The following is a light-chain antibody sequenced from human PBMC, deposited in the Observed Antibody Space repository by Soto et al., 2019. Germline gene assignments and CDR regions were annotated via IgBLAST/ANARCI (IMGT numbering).Light chain of an antibody. CDR3: QVWHSGVDWV. Sequence: SYVLTQLPSVSVAPGQTARITCGGYNIGSKSVHWYQQKPGQAPVLVVYEDNDRPSGIPTRFSGSDSGNTATLTISRVEAGDEADYYCQVWHSGVDWVFGGGTQLTVL. J-gene: IGLJ2*01. V-gene: IGLV3-21*02. CDR1: NIGSKS. CDR2: EDN.